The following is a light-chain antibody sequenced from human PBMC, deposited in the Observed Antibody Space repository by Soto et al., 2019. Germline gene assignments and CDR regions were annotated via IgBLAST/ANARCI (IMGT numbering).Light chain of an antibody. Sequence: EFVLTQSRATLSLSPGEGASLSCWASQSVGTYMAWYQHKPGQPPRLLIYDASKRATGIPARFSGSGSGTNFTFTISSLEPADFALYFCQLRSSWPPSTFAQGTKVDIK. V-gene: IGKV3-11*01. J-gene: IGKJ2*01. CDR1: QSVGTY. CDR2: DAS. CDR3: QLRSSWPPST.